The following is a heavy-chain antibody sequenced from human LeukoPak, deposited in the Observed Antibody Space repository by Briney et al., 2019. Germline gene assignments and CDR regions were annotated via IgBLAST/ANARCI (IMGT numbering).Heavy chain of an antibody. J-gene: IGHJ4*02. Sequence: ASVKVSCKASGYTFTSYYMHWVRQAPGQGLEWMGIINPSGGSTSYAQKFQGRVTMTRDTSISTAYMELSRLRSDDTAVYYCARYLTSGWNIDYWGQGTLVTVSS. CDR1: GYTFTSYY. V-gene: IGHV1-46*01. CDR2: INPSGGST. CDR3: ARYLTSGWNIDY. D-gene: IGHD6-19*01.